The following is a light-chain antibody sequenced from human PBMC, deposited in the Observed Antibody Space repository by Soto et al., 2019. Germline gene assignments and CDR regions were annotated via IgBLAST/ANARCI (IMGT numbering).Light chain of an antibody. Sequence: ETVLTQSPATLSLSPGERPTLSCRASQRISGYLAWYQQKPGQAPRLLIYDASNRATGIPVRFSGSGSGADYTLTISSLGPEDFAVYYCQQRSNLPWTFGQGTKVDI. V-gene: IGKV3-11*01. CDR2: DAS. CDR3: QQRSNLPWT. J-gene: IGKJ1*01. CDR1: QRISGY.